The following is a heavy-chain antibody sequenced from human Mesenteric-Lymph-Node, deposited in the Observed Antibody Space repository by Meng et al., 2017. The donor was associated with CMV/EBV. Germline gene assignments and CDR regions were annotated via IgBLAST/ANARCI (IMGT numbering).Heavy chain of an antibody. Sequence: GESLKISCAASGFSFSTYAMHWVRQAPGKGLEWVAVIGYDGSDKYYVDSVKGRFTISRDNSKKTLYLQMNSLRAEDTAVYYCAKDKAAVVEEGYGTDVWGQGSTVTVSS. D-gene: IGHD6-13*01. V-gene: IGHV3-33*06. J-gene: IGHJ6*02. CDR2: IGYDGSDK. CDR3: AKDKAAVVEEGYGTDV. CDR1: GFSFSTYA.